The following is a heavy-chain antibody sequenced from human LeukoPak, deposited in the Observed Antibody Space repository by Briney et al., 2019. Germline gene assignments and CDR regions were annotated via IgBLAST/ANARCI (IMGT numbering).Heavy chain of an antibody. Sequence: GGSLRLSCAASGFTFSSYSMNWVRQAPGKGLEWVSSISSSSAYIYYADSMKGRFTISRDNAKNSLFLQMNSLRAEDTAVYYCAKHEGCSTTSCTGDWFDPWGQGILVTVSS. D-gene: IGHD2-2*01. V-gene: IGHV3-21*01. CDR1: GFTFSSYS. CDR3: AKHEGCSTTSCTGDWFDP. CDR2: ISSSSAYI. J-gene: IGHJ5*02.